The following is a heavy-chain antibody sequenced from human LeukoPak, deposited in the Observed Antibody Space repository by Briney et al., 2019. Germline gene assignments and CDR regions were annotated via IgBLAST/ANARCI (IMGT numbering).Heavy chain of an antibody. Sequence: GGCLRLSCSVSGFTFSNKFMHWGRQAPGEGLVWVSRINGDGTSTIYADSLKGRFTVSRDNAKNTLYLQMNSLRAEDTAIYYCTRRVDSTRWFDPWGQGTLVSVSS. CDR3: TRRVDSTRWFDP. J-gene: IGHJ5*02. CDR2: INGDGTST. V-gene: IGHV3-74*01. D-gene: IGHD1-1*01. CDR1: GFTFSNKF.